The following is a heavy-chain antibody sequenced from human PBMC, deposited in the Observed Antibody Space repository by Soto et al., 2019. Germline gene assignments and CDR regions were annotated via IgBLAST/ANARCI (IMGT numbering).Heavy chain of an antibody. J-gene: IGHJ6*02. CDR2: IYYSGST. D-gene: IGHD3-22*01. V-gene: IGHV4-59*01. Sequence: LSLTCTVSGGSISSYYWSWIRQPPGKGLEWIGYIYYSGSTNYNPSLKSRVTISVDTSKNQFSLKLSSVTAADTAVYYCARGAGDSSGYYPYYYGMDVWGQGTTVTVSS. CDR3: ARGAGDSSGYYPYYYGMDV. CDR1: GGSISSYY.